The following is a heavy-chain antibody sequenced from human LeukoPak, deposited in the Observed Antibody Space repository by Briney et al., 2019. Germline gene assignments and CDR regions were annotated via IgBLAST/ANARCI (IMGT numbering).Heavy chain of an antibody. D-gene: IGHD3-10*01. V-gene: IGHV3-33*01. CDR2: IWYDGSPK. J-gene: IGHJ6*02. Sequence: GGSLRLSCAASGFTFSNYAMHWVRQAPGKGLEWVAVIWYDGSPKYYPDSVKGRFTISRDNSKSTLYLQMNSLRAEDTAVYYCARVMVRGVSYYYYGMDVWGQGTTVTVSS. CDR3: ARVMVRGVSYYYYGMDV. CDR1: GFTFSNYA.